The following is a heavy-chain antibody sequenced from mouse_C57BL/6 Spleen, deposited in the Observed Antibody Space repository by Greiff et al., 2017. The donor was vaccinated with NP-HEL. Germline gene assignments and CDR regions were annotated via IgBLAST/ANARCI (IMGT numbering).Heavy chain of an antibody. J-gene: IGHJ1*03. CDR3: ANYEGITGWYFDV. CDR2: IHPNSGST. D-gene: IGHD2-4*01. Sequence: QVQLQQPGAELVKPGASVKLSCKASGYTFTSYWMHWVKQRPGQGLEWIGMIHPNSGSTNYNEKFKSKATLTVDKSSSTAYMQLSSLTSEDSAVYYCANYEGITGWYFDVWGTGTTVTVSS. V-gene: IGHV1-64*01. CDR1: GYTFTSYW.